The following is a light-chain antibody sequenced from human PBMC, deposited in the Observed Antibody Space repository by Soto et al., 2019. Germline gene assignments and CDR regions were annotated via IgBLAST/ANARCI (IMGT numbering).Light chain of an antibody. CDR2: DVS. CDR3: SSYTSSSTRV. J-gene: IGLJ1*01. CDR1: SSDVGGYNY. Sequence: QSALTQPASVSGSPGQSITISCTGNSSDVGGYNYVSWYQQNPGKAPKLMIYDVSNRPSGVSNCFSGSKSANTASLTISGLQAEDEADYYCSSYTSSSTRVFGTGTKLTVL. V-gene: IGLV2-14*01.